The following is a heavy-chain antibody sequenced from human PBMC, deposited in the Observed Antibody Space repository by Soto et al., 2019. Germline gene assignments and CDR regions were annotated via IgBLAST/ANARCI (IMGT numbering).Heavy chain of an antibody. V-gene: IGHV4-4*07. CDR3: ARGMTPPGAPAWYYFDS. CDR1: GASITVSSY. CDR2: FSLSVTT. J-gene: IGHJ4*02. D-gene: IGHD2-8*02. Sequence: QVQLQESGPGLMKPSEPLSLTCTVSGASITVSSYWSWIRQPAGKGLEWIGRFSLSVTTNYNPSLRSRVTMSADVAKNQFSPRLTPVTAADTALYYCARGMTPPGAPAWYYFDSWGQGTLGTVSS.